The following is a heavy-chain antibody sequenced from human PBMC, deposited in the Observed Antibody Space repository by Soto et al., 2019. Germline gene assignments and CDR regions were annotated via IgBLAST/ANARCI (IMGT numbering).Heavy chain of an antibody. Sequence: QVQLVQSGAEVKKPGASVKVSCKASGGTFSSYAISWVRQAPGQGLEWMGGIIPIFGTANYAQKFQGRVTITADESTSTAYMELRSVRSEDTAVYYCARDPLAVAGWRRVDDAFDIWGQGTMVTVSS. CDR1: GGTFSSYA. CDR3: ARDPLAVAGWRRVDDAFDI. CDR2: IIPIFGTA. D-gene: IGHD6-19*01. V-gene: IGHV1-69*01. J-gene: IGHJ3*02.